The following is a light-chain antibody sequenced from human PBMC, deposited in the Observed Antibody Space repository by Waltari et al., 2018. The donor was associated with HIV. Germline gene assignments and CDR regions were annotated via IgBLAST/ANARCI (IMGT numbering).Light chain of an antibody. CDR2: YDG. V-gene: IGLV3-21*04. CDR1: DIGTRS. Sequence: SYVLTQTPSVSVAPGKTATLTCEGSDIGTRSVHWYRQKPGQAPVLVIYYDGERPSGIAERFSGSNSGNTATPTISRVGVGDEADYYCQVWDANTDVVFGTGTKLTVL. CDR3: QVWDANTDVV. J-gene: IGLJ2*01.